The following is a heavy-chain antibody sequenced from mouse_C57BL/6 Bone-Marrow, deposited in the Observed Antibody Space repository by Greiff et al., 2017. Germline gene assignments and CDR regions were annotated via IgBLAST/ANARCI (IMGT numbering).Heavy chain of an antibody. D-gene: IGHD1-1*01. Sequence: VKLQESGPELVKPGASVKISCKASGYAFSSSWMNWVKQRPGKGLEWIGRIYPGDGDTNYNGKFKGKATLTADKSSSTAYMQLSSLTSEDSAVYFCARRGYYGSLHFDYWGQGTTLTVSS. CDR2: IYPGDGDT. CDR1: GYAFSSSW. V-gene: IGHV1-82*01. CDR3: ARRGYYGSLHFDY. J-gene: IGHJ2*01.